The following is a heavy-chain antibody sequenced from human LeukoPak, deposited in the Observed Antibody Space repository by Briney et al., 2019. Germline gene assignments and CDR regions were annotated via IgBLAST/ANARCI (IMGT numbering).Heavy chain of an antibody. CDR2: ISGSGGST. V-gene: IGHV3-23*01. CDR1: GFTFSSYA. CDR3: AKDRAGLDAFDI. Sequence: GGSLGLSCAASGFTFSSYAMSWVRQAPGKGLEWVSAISGSGGSTYYADSVKGRFTISRDNSKNTLYLQMNSLRAEDTAVYYCAKDRAGLDAFDIWGQGTMVTVSS. J-gene: IGHJ3*02. D-gene: IGHD6-13*01.